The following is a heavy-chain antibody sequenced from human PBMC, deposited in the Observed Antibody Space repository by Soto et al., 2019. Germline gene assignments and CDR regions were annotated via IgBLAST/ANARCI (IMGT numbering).Heavy chain of an antibody. CDR1: GGTVSTYA. D-gene: IGHD3-10*01. CDR2: FIPIFVSA. Sequence: QLHLVQSGAEVKKAGSSVKVSCKASGGTVSTYAITWVRQAPGKGLEWMGVFIPIFVSAHYAPKFQGRITNTADGSTSTAYMELSGLTSEDTAIYYCARDVSSDTTGFRGYDLWGQGTQVTVSS. CDR3: ARDVSSDTTGFRGYDL. J-gene: IGHJ4*02. V-gene: IGHV1-69*01.